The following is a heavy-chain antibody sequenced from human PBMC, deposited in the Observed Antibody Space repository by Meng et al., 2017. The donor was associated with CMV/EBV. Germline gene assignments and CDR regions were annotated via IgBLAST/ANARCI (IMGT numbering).Heavy chain of an antibody. J-gene: IGHJ2*01. D-gene: IGHD1-20*01. CDR2: IIPIFGTA. CDR3: ASVTGIGWWYFDL. Sequence: VRRVVSGAEVNAPGLSVKGLCQASGGTFSSYAISWVRQAPGQGLEWMGGIIPIFGTANYAQKFQGRVTITADESTSTAYMELSSLRSEDTAVYYCASVTGIGWWYFDLWGRGTLVTVSS. CDR1: GGTFSSYA. V-gene: IGHV1-69*12.